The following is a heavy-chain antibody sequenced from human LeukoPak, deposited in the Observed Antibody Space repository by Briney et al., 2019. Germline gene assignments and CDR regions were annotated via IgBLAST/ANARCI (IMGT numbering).Heavy chain of an antibody. CDR1: GFTFSSYA. D-gene: IGHD3-3*01. CDR3: AKDGADFWSGYYIDAFDI. J-gene: IGHJ3*02. V-gene: IGHV3-23*01. Sequence: SGGSLRLSCAASGFTFSSYAMSWVRQAPGKGLEWVSAISGSGGSTYYADSVKGRFTISRDNSKNTLYLQMNSLRAEDTAVYYCAKDGADFWSGYYIDAFDIRGQGTMVTVSS. CDR2: ISGSGGST.